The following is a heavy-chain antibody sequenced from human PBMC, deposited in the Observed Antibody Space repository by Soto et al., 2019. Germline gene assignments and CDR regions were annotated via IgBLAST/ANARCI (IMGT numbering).Heavy chain of an antibody. D-gene: IGHD3-22*01. CDR3: ASNPNSSGYSGY. CDR2: IYYSGST. Sequence: LSLTCTVSGGSISSGGYYWSWIRQHPGKGLEWIGYIYYSGSTYYNPSLKSRVTISVDTSKNQFSLKLSSVAAADTAVYYCASNPNSSGYSGYWGQGTLVTVSS. CDR1: GGSISSGGYY. J-gene: IGHJ4*02. V-gene: IGHV4-31*03.